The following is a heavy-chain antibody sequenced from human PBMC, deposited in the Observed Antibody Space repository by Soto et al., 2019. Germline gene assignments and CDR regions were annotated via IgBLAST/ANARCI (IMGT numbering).Heavy chain of an antibody. Sequence: ESLKISCKGSGYSFTSYWIGWVRKMPGKGLEWMGIIYAGDSDTRYSPSFQGQVTISADKSISTAYLQWSSLKASDTAMYYCARPVLVQQLVSWAFDIWGQGTMVTVSS. V-gene: IGHV5-51*01. CDR3: ARPVLVQQLVSWAFDI. CDR1: GYSFTSYW. D-gene: IGHD6-13*01. J-gene: IGHJ3*02. CDR2: IYAGDSDT.